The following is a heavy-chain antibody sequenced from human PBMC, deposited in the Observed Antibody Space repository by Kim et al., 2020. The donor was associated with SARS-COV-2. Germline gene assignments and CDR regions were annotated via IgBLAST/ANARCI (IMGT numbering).Heavy chain of an antibody. CDR3: ARGPDDLTWIQLWSRGVGAFDN. CDR1: GGSISSSSYY. D-gene: IGHD5-18*01. Sequence: SETLSLTCTVSGGSISSSSYYWGWIRQPPGKGLEWIGSIYYSGSTYYNPSLKSRVTISVDTSKNQFSLKLSSVTAADTAVYYCARGPDDLTWIQLWSRGVGAFDNWGQGTMVTVSS. V-gene: IGHV4-39*07. CDR2: IYYSGST. J-gene: IGHJ3*02.